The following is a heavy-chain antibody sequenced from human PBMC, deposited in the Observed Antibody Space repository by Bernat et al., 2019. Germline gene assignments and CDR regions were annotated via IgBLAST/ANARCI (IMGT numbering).Heavy chain of an antibody. CDR2: ISYDGSNK. CDR3: ANGGSSWYNP. V-gene: IGHV3-30*18. D-gene: IGHD6-13*01. CDR1: GFTFSSYG. J-gene: IGHJ5*02. Sequence: QVQLVESGGGLVKPGGSLRLSCAASGFTFSSYGMHWVRQAPGKGLEWVAVISYDGSNKYYADSVKGRFTISRDNSKNTLYLQMNSLRAEDTAVYYCANGGSSWYNPWGQGTLVTVSS.